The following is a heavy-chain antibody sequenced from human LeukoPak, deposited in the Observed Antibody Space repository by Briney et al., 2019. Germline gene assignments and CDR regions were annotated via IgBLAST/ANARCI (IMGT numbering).Heavy chain of an antibody. J-gene: IGHJ5*02. CDR3: ARDPTVDIVATIAWFDP. D-gene: IGHD5-12*01. V-gene: IGHV3-21*01. CDR1: GFTFSSYS. Sequence: GGSLRLSCAASGFTFSSYSMNWVRQAPGKGLEWVSSISSSSSYIYYADSVKGRFTTSRDNAKNSLYLQMNSLRAEDTAVHYCARDPTVDIVATIAWFDPWGQGTLVTVSS. CDR2: ISSSSSYI.